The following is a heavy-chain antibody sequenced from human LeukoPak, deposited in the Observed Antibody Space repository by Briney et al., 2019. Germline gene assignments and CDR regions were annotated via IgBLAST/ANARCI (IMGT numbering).Heavy chain of an antibody. J-gene: IGHJ6*04. Sequence: PGRSLRLSCAASGFTFSSYGMHWVRQAPGKGLEWVAVISYDGSNKYYADSVKGRFTISRDNSKNTLYLQMNSLRAEDTAVYYCAKDLVVGYGSGSYSSYYYGMDVWGKGTTVTVPP. CDR1: GFTFSSYG. D-gene: IGHD3-10*01. CDR3: AKDLVVGYGSGSYSSYYYGMDV. CDR2: ISYDGSNK. V-gene: IGHV3-30*18.